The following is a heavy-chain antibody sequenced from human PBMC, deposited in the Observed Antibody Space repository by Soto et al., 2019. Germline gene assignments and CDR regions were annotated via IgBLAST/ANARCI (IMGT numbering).Heavy chain of an antibody. J-gene: IGHJ4*02. CDR3: ARLTGDGGGGFDY. Sequence: ASVKVSCKASGGTFSSYAISWVRQAPGQGLEWMGGIIPIFGTANYAQKFQGRVTITADESTSTAYMELSSLRSEDTAVYYWARLTGDGGGGFDYGGQGTLVTVSS. CDR1: GGTFSSYA. D-gene: IGHD7-27*01. CDR2: IIPIFGTA. V-gene: IGHV1-69*13.